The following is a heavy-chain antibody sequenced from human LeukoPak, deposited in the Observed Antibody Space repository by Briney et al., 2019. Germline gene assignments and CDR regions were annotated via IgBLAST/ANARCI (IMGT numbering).Heavy chain of an antibody. CDR3: ARGVVVGQDDY. CDR2: IYTSGST. V-gene: IGHV4-61*02. J-gene: IGHJ4*02. D-gene: IGHD3-22*01. CDR1: GGSISSGSYY. Sequence: SETLSLTCTVSGGSISSGSYYWSWIRQPAGKGLEWIGRIYTSGSTSYNPSLKSRVTISVDTSKNQFSLKLSSVTAADTAVYYCARGVVVGQDDYWGQGTLVTVSS.